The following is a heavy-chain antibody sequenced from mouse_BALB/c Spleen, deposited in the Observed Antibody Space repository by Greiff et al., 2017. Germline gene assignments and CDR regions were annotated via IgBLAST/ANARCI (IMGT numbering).Heavy chain of an antibody. V-gene: IGHV1-7*01. D-gene: IGHD2-3*01. CDR2: INPSTGYT. CDR1: GYTFTSYW. J-gene: IGHJ3*01. Sequence: VQLQQSGAELAKPGASVKMSCKASGYTFTSYWMHWVKQRPGQGLEWIGYINPSTGYTEYNQKFKDKATLTVDKSSSTAYMQLSSPTSEDSAVYYCTRLDGYYRFAYWGQGTLVTVSA. CDR3: TRLDGYYRFAY.